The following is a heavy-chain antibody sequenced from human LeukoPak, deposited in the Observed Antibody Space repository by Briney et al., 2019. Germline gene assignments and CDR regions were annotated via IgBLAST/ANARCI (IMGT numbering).Heavy chain of an antibody. D-gene: IGHD6-13*01. J-gene: IGHJ4*02. CDR3: ARGAGPGIAAATPLDY. Sequence: PSETLSLTCTVSGGSISSYFWSWIRQPPGKGLEWIGYIYYSGSTNYNPSLKSRVTISVDTSKNQFSLKVSSVTAADTAVYYCARGAGPGIAAATPLDYWGQGTLVTVSS. CDR1: GGSISSYF. V-gene: IGHV4-59*12. CDR2: IYYSGST.